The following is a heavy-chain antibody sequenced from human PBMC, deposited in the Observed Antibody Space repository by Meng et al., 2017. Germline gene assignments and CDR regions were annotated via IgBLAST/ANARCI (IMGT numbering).Heavy chain of an antibody. D-gene: IGHD1-1*01. Sequence: EVQLVESGGGLVQPGGSLRPSCAASGFTFNNYWMHWVRQVPGKGLVWVSRISGDGSITNYADSVKGRFTISRDNAKNTLYLQMNSLRPEDTAVYYCLDEAPRSDYWGQGSLVTVSS. J-gene: IGHJ4*02. V-gene: IGHV3-74*01. CDR2: ISGDGSIT. CDR1: GFTFNNYW. CDR3: LDEAPRSDY.